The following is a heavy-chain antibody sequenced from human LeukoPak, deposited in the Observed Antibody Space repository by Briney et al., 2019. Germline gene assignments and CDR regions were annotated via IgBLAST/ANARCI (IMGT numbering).Heavy chain of an antibody. J-gene: IGHJ4*02. V-gene: IGHV3-33*01. CDR1: GFTFTSYG. D-gene: IGHD5-18*01. CDR2: IWYDGTNK. Sequence: ARSVRLSCAASGFTFTSYGMHWVHQAPGKGLEWVAFIWYDGTNKYYADSVKGRFTISRDNSKNTLYLQMNSLRAEDTAVYYCARDTYSYGNQYFDYWGQGTLVTVSS. CDR3: ARDTYSYGNQYFDY.